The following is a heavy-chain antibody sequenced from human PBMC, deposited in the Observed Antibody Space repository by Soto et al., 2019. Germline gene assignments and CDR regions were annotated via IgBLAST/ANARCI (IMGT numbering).Heavy chain of an antibody. D-gene: IGHD6-13*01. V-gene: IGHV3-30-3*01. CDR3: ARELAAAGEEGYYFDY. J-gene: IGHJ4*02. CDR1: GFTFSSYA. Sequence: GGSLRLSCAASGFTFSSYAMHWVRQAPGKGLEWVAVISYDGSNKYYADPVKGRFTISRDNSKNTLYLQMNSLRAEDTAVYYCARELAAAGEEGYYFDYWGQGTLVTVSS. CDR2: ISYDGSNK.